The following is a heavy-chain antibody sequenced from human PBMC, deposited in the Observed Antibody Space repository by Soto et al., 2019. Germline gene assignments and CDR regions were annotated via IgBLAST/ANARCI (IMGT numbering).Heavy chain of an antibody. D-gene: IGHD3-10*01. V-gene: IGHV4-30-4*01. CDR2: IYYSGST. CDR1: GGSISSGDYY. CDR3: ARDRGRYYYYYGMDV. Sequence: QVQLQESGPGLVKPSQTLSLTCTVSGGSISSGDYYWSWIRQPPGKGLEWIGYIYYSGSTYYNPSLKSRVTISVDTSKNQFSLKLSSVTAADTAVYYCARDRGRYYYYYGMDVWGQGTTVTVSS. J-gene: IGHJ6*02.